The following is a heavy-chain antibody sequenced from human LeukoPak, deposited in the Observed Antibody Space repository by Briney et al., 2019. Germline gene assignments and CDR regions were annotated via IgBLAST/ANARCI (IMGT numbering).Heavy chain of an antibody. Sequence: PSETLSLTCTVSCGSISSGGYYWSWIRQHPGKGLEWIGYIYYSGSTYYNPSLKSRVTISVDTSKNQFSLKLSSVTAADTAVYYCARDNFPLGLDYWGQGTLVTVSS. CDR3: ARDNFPLGLDY. J-gene: IGHJ4*02. CDR2: IYYSGST. D-gene: IGHD3/OR15-3a*01. CDR1: CGSISSGGYY. V-gene: IGHV4-31*03.